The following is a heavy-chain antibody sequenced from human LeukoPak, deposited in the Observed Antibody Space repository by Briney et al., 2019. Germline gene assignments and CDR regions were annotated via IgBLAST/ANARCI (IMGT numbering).Heavy chain of an antibody. CDR1: GGSFSGYY. CDR2: INHSGST. D-gene: IGHD4-17*01. J-gene: IGHJ4*02. V-gene: IGHV4-34*01. Sequence: PSETLSLTCAVYGGSFSGYYWSWIRQPPGKGLEWIGEINHSGSTNYNPSLKSRVTISVDTSKNQFSLKLTSVTAADTAVYYCTRNGAYNLEAWGQGTLVTVSS. CDR3: TRNGAYNLEA.